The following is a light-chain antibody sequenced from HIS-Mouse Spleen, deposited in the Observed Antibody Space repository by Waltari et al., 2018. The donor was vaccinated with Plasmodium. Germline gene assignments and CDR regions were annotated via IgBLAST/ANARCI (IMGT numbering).Light chain of an antibody. V-gene: IGLV2-14*03. CDR1: SSDVVGYNF. J-gene: IGLJ3*02. CDR2: YVS. CDR3: SSYTRSSTWV. Sequence: QSALTQPASVSGSPGQSITLSCPGTSSDVVGYNFASWYQQHPGKAPKLTSYYVSNLPSGLSKRVAGSKCCNTDSLTISGLQAEDEADYDCSSYTRSSTWVFGGGTKLTVL.